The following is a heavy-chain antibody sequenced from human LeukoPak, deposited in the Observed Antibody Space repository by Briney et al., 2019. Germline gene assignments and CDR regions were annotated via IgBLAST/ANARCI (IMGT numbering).Heavy chain of an antibody. CDR3: DWAVTPRYFDL. CDR1: GFTFSSYE. V-gene: IGHV3-48*03. D-gene: IGHD4-17*01. CDR2: ISSSGGLI. J-gene: IGHJ2*01. Sequence: GGSLRLSCAASGFTFSSYEMNWVRQAPGKGLEWISYISSSGGLIYYADSVKGRFTISRDNAKKSLYLQMNSLRAEDTAVYARDWAVTPRYFDLWGRGTLVTVSS.